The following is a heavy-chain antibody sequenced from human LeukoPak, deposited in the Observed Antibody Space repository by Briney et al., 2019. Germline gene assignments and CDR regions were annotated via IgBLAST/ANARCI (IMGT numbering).Heavy chain of an antibody. D-gene: IGHD6-19*01. CDR2: IGGSTGNT. V-gene: IGHV3-23*01. CDR3: ARAEGQWLVRTFDAFDI. J-gene: IGHJ3*02. Sequence: GGSLRLSCAASGFTFNNYAMTWVRQAPGKGLEWVSVIGGSTGNTYYADSVKGRFTISRDNSKNTLYLQMSGLRAEDTAVYYCARAEGQWLVRTFDAFDIWGQGTMVTVSS. CDR1: GFTFNNYA.